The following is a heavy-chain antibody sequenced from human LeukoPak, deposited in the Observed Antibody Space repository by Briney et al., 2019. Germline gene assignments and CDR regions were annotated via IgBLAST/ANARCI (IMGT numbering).Heavy chain of an antibody. CDR1: GLTFSSHW. V-gene: IGHV3-33*08. CDR3: ARALRVVPAAIGRAYYGMDV. Sequence: GGSLRLSCAASGLTFSSHWMHWVRQAPGKGLEWVAVIWYDGSNKYYADSVKGRFTISRDNSKNTLYLQMNSLRAEDTAVYYCARALRVVPAAIGRAYYGMDVWGQGTTVTVSS. CDR2: IWYDGSNK. D-gene: IGHD2-2*01. J-gene: IGHJ6*02.